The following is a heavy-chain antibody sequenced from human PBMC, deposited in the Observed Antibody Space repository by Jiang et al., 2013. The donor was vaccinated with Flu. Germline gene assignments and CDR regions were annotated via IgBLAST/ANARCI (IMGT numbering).Heavy chain of an antibody. CDR3: ARGVILAGDIFLVRT. CDR1: NGSISGYY. Sequence: LLKPSETLSLTCTVSNGSISGYYFWNWIRQPPGKGLEWIGNIRDGGTTNYNPSLKSRVTISIDTSKNQFSLKLNSVTATDTAMYYCARGVILAGDIFLVRTWGRGTLVTVSS. V-gene: IGHV4-59*01. D-gene: IGHD3-10*01. CDR2: IRDGGTT. J-gene: IGHJ4*01.